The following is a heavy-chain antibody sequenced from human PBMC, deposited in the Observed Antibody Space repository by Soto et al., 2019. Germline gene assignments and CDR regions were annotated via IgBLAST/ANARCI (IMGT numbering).Heavy chain of an antibody. CDR2: ISYDGSNK. CDR3: AKSGMDV. V-gene: IGHV3-30*18. Sequence: QVQLVESGGGVVQPGRSLRLSCAASGFTFSSYGMHWVRQAPGKGLEWVAVISYDGSNKYYADSVKGRFTISRDNSKNTRYLQMNSLRAEDTAVYYCAKSGMDVWGQGTTVTVSS. J-gene: IGHJ6*02. CDR1: GFTFSSYG.